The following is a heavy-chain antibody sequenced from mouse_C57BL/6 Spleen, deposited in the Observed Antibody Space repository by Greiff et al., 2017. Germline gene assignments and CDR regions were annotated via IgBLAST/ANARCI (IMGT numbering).Heavy chain of an antibody. Sequence: QVHVKQSGTELVKPGASVKLSCKASGYTFTSYWMHWVKQRPGQGLEWIGNINPSNGGTNYNEKFKSKATLTVDKSSSTAYMQLSSLTSEDSAVYYCARSGITTVVATNWGQGTTLTVSS. D-gene: IGHD1-1*01. V-gene: IGHV1-53*01. CDR2: INPSNGGT. CDR3: ARSGITTVVATN. CDR1: GYTFTSYW. J-gene: IGHJ2*01.